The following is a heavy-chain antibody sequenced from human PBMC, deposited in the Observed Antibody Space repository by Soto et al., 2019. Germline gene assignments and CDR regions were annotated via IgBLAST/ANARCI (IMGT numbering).Heavy chain of an antibody. J-gene: IGHJ6*02. D-gene: IGHD3-16*01. Sequence: QVQLVQSGDEVKKPGASVKVSCKASGYIFVNYGIAWVRQAPGQGLEWMGWISPYTGNTHSATKIQGRLTMTTDTXXSTAYMDLGSLTSDDTAVDYCVIVDNYVTPTPQDVWGQGTTVTVSS. CDR1: GYIFVNYG. V-gene: IGHV1-18*01. CDR3: VIVDNYVTPTPQDV. CDR2: ISPYTGNT.